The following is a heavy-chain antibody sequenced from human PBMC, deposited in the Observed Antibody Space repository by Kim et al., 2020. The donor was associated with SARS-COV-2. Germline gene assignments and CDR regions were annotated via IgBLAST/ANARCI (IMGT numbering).Heavy chain of an antibody. J-gene: IGHJ4*02. D-gene: IGHD6-6*01. V-gene: IGHV4-59*13. CDR1: GGSITRDF. Sequence: SETLSLTCTVSGGSITRDFWSWIRQPPGKRLEWIGYVSYDGSSNYDPSLKSQVTILVDTSKNQFSLQMNSVTAADTAIYYCARGGPSSRFFDYWGQGTRV. CDR2: VSYDGSS. CDR3: ARGGPSSRFFDY.